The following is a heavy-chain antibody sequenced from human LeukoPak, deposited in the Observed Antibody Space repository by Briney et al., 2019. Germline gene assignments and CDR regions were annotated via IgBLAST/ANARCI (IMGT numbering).Heavy chain of an antibody. J-gene: IGHJ4*02. CDR1: GGSFSGYY. V-gene: IGHV4-30-4*08. CDR3: ARDRRDWVFDY. CDR2: IYYSGST. D-gene: IGHD3/OR15-3a*01. Sequence: SETLSLTCAVYGGSFSGYYWSWIRQPPGKGLEWIGYIYYSGSTYYNPSLKSRVTISVDTSKNQFSLKLSSVTAADTAVYYCARDRRDWVFDYWGQGTLVTVSS.